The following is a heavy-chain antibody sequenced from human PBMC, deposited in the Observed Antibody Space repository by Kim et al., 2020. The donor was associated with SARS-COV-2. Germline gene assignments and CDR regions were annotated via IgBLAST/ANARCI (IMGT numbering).Heavy chain of an antibody. J-gene: IGHJ6*02. V-gene: IGHV4-31*02. CDR3: ASRPGDTAMGGYGMDV. Sequence: SLKSRVTRSVDTAKNQFSLKLSSVTAADTAVYYCASRPGDTAMGGYGMDVWGQGTTVTVSS. D-gene: IGHD5-18*01.